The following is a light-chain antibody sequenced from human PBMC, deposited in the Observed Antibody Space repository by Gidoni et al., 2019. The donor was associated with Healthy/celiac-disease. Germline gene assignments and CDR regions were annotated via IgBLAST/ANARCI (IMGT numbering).Light chain of an antibody. CDR3: QQSYSTPRST. Sequence: DIQMTQSPSSLSASVGDRVTITCRASQRISSYLNWYQQKPGKAPKLLIYAASSLQSGVPSRFSGSGSGTDFTLTISSLQPEDFATYYCQQSYSTPRSTFGPGTKVDIK. CDR2: AAS. J-gene: IGKJ3*01. CDR1: QRISSY. V-gene: IGKV1-39*01.